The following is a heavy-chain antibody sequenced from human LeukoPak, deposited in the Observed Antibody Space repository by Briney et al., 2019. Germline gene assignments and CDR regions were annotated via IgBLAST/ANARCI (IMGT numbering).Heavy chain of an antibody. V-gene: IGHV4-34*01. Sequence: PSETLSLTCAVYGGSFSGYYWSWIRQPPGKGLEWIGEINHSGSTNYNPSLKSRVTISLDTSKNQFSLKLSSVTAADTAVYYCARRPPYSSGGYYYYGMDVWGQGTTVTVSS. CDR2: INHSGST. CDR3: ARRPPYSSGGYYYYGMDV. CDR1: GGSFSGYY. D-gene: IGHD6-19*01. J-gene: IGHJ6*02.